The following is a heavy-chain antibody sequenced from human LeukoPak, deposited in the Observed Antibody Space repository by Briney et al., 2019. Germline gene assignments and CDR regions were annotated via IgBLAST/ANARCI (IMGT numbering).Heavy chain of an antibody. CDR1: GGSFSGYY. Sequence: SETLSLTCAVSGGSFSGYYWTWIRQPPGEGLEWIGEINHSGSANYNPSLKSRVTISLDTSKNQFSLKLSSVTAADTAVYYCTRGQGTVTTHWGQGTLVTVSS. CDR3: TRGQGTVTTH. V-gene: IGHV4-34*01. D-gene: IGHD4-17*01. J-gene: IGHJ4*02. CDR2: INHSGSA.